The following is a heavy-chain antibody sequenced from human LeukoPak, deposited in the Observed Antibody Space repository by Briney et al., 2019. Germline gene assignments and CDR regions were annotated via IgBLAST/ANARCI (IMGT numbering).Heavy chain of an antibody. CDR1: GFTFSSYG. D-gene: IGHD3-10*01. V-gene: IGHV3-23*01. Sequence: PGGSLRLSCAASGFTFSSYGMSWVRQAPGKGLEWVSAISGSGGSTYYADSVKGRFTISRDNSKNTLYLQMNSLRAEDTAVYYCAKAITMVRGSLKNWFDPWGQGTLVTVSS. CDR3: AKAITMVRGSLKNWFDP. J-gene: IGHJ5*02. CDR2: ISGSGGST.